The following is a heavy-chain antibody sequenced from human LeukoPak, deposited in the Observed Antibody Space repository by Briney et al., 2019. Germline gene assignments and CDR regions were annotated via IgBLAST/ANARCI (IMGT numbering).Heavy chain of an antibody. CDR3: VTDQTGRHPYFFDY. Sequence: GGSLRLSCAASGFNFSTYWMTWVRQVPGKGLEWVANIKEDGSEIYCVDAVKGRFSISRDNAKTSSYLQMNNLSVADTAVYYCVTDQTGRHPYFFDYGGQGTLVTVSS. CDR1: GFNFSTYW. CDR2: IKEDGSEI. D-gene: IGHD3-10*01. V-gene: IGHV3-7*01. J-gene: IGHJ4*02.